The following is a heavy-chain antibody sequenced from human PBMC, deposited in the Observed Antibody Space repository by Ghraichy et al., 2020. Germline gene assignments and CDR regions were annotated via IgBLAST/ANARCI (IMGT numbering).Heavy chain of an antibody. D-gene: IGHD1-14*01. CDR2: IKRDVSEK. V-gene: IGHV3-7*04. Sequence: GGSLRRSCAASGLTFSSYWMSWVRQAPGKGLEWVANIKRDVSEKYYVDSVKGRFTISRDNAKNSLYLQMNSLRAEDTAMYYCARVGITTYYGMDVWGQGTTVTVSS. CDR1: GLTFSSYW. CDR3: ARVGITTYYGMDV. J-gene: IGHJ6*02.